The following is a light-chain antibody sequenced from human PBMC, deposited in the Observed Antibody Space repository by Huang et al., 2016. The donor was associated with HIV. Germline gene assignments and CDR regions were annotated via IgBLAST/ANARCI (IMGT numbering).Light chain of an antibody. CDR3: QQYNNWPPYT. Sequence: EIVMTQSPATLSVSPGERATLSCRASQSVSSNLAWYQQKPGQAPRLLIYGASTRATTVAARFSGSGSGTEFTLIISSLQSEESAIYYCQQYNNWPPYTFGQGTKLEI. V-gene: IGKV3-15*01. CDR2: GAS. J-gene: IGKJ2*01. CDR1: QSVSSN.